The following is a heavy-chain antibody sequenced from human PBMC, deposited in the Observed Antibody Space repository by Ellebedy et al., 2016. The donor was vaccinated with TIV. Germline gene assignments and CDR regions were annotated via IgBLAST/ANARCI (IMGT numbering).Heavy chain of an antibody. CDR1: GYTFTGYY. CDR3: ARGCSSISCSGDYYYSMVF. J-gene: IGHJ6*02. CDR2: INPNSGDT. Sequence: AASVKVSCKASGYTFTGYYIHWVRQAPGQGLEWMGWINPNSGDTNYVQKFQGRVTMTRDTSISTAYMELSWLRSDDTAVYYCARGCSSISCSGDYYYSMVFWGQGTTVTVSS. D-gene: IGHD2-2*01. V-gene: IGHV1-2*02.